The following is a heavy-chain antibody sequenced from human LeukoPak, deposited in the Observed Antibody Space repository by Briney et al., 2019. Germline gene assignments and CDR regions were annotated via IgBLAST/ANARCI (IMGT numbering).Heavy chain of an antibody. V-gene: IGHV1-69*04. D-gene: IGHD3-22*01. Sequence: SVKVSCKASGGTFSSYAISWVRQAPGQGLEWMGRIIPILGIANYAQKFQGRVTITADKSTSTAYMELSSLRSEDTAVYYCAREARYYYDSIGYLDYWGQGTLVSVSS. J-gene: IGHJ4*02. CDR3: AREARYYYDSIGYLDY. CDR2: IIPILGIA. CDR1: GGTFSSYA.